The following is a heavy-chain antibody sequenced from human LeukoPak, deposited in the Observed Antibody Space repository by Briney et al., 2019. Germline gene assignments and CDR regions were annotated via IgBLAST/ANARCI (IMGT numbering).Heavy chain of an antibody. CDR1: GGSISSGNYY. J-gene: IGHJ3*02. V-gene: IGHV4-61*02. CDR3: ARSYSSSWYSSFDI. CDR2: IYTSGGT. D-gene: IGHD6-13*01. Sequence: SQTLSLTCTVSGGSISSGNYYWSWIRPPAGKGLEWIGRIYTSGGTNCNPSLESRVTILIDTPKNQFSLRLSSVTAADTAVYYCARSYSSSWYSSFDIWGHGTMVTVSS.